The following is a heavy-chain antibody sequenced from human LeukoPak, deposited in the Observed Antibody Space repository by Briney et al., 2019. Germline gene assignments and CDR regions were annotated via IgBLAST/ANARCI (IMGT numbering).Heavy chain of an antibody. CDR2: IYYSGST. D-gene: IGHD3-22*01. J-gene: IGHJ4*02. CDR1: GGSISSYSYY. Sequence: PSETLSLTCTVSGGSISSYSYYWGWIRQPPGKGLEWVGSIYYSGSTYDNPSLKSRVTISVHTSKNQFSLKLTSVTAADTAVYYCARHAIDGSGYYFDYFDYWGQGTLVTVSS. V-gene: IGHV4-39*01. CDR3: ARHAIDGSGYYFDYFDY.